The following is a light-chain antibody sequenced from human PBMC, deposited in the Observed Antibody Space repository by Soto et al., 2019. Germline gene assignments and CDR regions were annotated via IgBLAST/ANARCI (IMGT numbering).Light chain of an antibody. CDR3: SSFTGSSTLYV. CDR2: EVT. Sequence: QSALTQPPSASGSPGQSVTISCTGTSSDAGAYDCASWYQQHPGKAPRLMIYEVTKRPSGVPDRFSGSKSGNTASLTVSGLQAEDEADYYCSSFTGSSTLYVFGSGTKVTV. J-gene: IGLJ1*01. CDR1: SSDAGAYDC. V-gene: IGLV2-8*01.